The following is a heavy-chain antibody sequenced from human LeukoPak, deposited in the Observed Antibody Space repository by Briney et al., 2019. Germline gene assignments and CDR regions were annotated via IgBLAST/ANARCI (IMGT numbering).Heavy chain of an antibody. J-gene: IGHJ4*02. CDR3: AKGGSNNWSFDN. CDR2: IRYDGRNK. D-gene: IGHD1-1*01. CDR1: GLTFSNYG. V-gene: IGHV3-30*02. Sequence: PGGSLRLSCAAAGLTFSNYGMHWVRQAAGKGLQWVAYIRYDGRNKYSADSVKGRFTIYRDNSKSTLYLQMNSLRPEDTAVYYCAKGGSNNWSFDNWGQGTLVTVSS.